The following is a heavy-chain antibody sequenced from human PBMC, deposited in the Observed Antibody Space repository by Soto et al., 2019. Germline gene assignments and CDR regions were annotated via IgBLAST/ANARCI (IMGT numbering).Heavy chain of an antibody. D-gene: IGHD4-17*01. CDR2: ILPIFGAA. Sequence: QVQLVQSGAEVKKPGSAIKVSCKTFGGTFGTNAISWVRQAHGQGPEWMGGILPIFGAASYAQRFKGRLSITADKSTNTAYLELSELRSEDTATYYCAREIMTSWFDSWGQGTLVTISS. J-gene: IGHJ5*01. CDR3: AREIMTSWFDS. CDR1: GGTFGTNA. V-gene: IGHV1-69*06.